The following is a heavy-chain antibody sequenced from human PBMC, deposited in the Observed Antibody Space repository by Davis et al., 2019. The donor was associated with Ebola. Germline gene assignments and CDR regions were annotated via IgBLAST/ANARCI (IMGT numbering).Heavy chain of an antibody. V-gene: IGHV3-23*01. Sequence: PGGSLRLSCAASGFTFASYSMTWVRQAPGKGLEWVSGITGSGDRTYYADSVKGRFTFSRDNSKNTLYLQMNSLRVEDTAVYFCAKHFSGSYCQDYWGQGSLVTVSS. CDR1: GFTFASYS. CDR3: AKHFSGSYCQDY. J-gene: IGHJ4*02. D-gene: IGHD1-26*01. CDR2: ITGSGDRT.